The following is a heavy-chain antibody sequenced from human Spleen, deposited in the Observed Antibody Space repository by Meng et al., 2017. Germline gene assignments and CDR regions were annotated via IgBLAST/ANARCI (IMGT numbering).Heavy chain of an antibody. CDR3: ARVPIVGYTYGHFDY. CDR2: IYSSGSA. D-gene: IGHD5-18*01. V-gene: IGHV4-4*08. Sequence: SETLSLTCTVPDDSISSYHWNWIRQPPGKGLEWIGRIYSSGSANYNPSLKSRVTISVDTSKNQFSLKLNSVTAADTAVYYCARVPIVGYTYGHFDYWGQGTLVTVSS. CDR1: DDSISSYH. J-gene: IGHJ4*02.